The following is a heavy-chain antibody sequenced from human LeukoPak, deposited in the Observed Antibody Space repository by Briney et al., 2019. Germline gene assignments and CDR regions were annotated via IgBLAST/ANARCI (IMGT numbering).Heavy chain of an antibody. CDR2: ISDSGSTT. V-gene: IGHV3-23*01. Sequence: GGSLRLSCAASGFTFSSYIVTWVRQAPGKGLEWVSSISDSGSTTYFADSVKGRFTISRDNSKNTLYLQMSSLRAEDTAIYYCAKDSTVSGSYYGMDIWGQGTTVTVSS. J-gene: IGHJ6*02. D-gene: IGHD3-22*01. CDR3: AKDSTVSGSYYGMDI. CDR1: GFTFSSYI.